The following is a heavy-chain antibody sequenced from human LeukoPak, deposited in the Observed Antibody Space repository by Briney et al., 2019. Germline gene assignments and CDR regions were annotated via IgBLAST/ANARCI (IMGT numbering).Heavy chain of an antibody. CDR1: GGSISSYY. Sequence: PSETLSLTCTVSGGSISSYYWSWIRQPPGKGLEWIGYIYYSGSTYYNPSLKSRVTISVDTSKNQFSLKLSSVTAADTAVYYCASVVASDSSGYYYEYWGQGTLVTVSS. CDR3: ASVVASDSSGYYYEY. J-gene: IGHJ4*02. CDR2: IYYSGST. V-gene: IGHV4-59*06. D-gene: IGHD3-22*01.